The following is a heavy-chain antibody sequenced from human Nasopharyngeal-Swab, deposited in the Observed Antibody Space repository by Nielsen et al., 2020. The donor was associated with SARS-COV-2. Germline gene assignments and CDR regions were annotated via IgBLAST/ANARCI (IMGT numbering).Heavy chain of an antibody. Sequence: SLKISCAASGFNFDDYTMHWVRQAPGKGLEWVSGINWNSGRKGYADSVKGRFTISRDNAKNSLYLLVNSLRSEDTALYYCARGTADYSNPSFDYWGQGTLVTVPS. D-gene: IGHD4-11*01. CDR1: GFNFDDYT. CDR2: INWNSGRK. V-gene: IGHV3-9*01. J-gene: IGHJ4*02. CDR3: ARGTADYSNPSFDY.